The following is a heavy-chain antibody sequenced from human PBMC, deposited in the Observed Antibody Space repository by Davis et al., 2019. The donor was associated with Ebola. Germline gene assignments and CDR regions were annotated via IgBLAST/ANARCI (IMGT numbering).Heavy chain of an antibody. CDR2: INHSGTT. Sequence: SETLSLTCAVYGGSFSGYYWSWIRQPPGKGLEWIGEINHSGTTNYNPSLKSRVTISEDTSKNQLSLKLNSVTAADTAVYYCAREPMVTARARAWYFDLWGRGTLVTVSS. CDR1: GGSFSGYY. CDR3: AREPMVTARARAWYFDL. V-gene: IGHV4-34*01. D-gene: IGHD2-21*02. J-gene: IGHJ2*01.